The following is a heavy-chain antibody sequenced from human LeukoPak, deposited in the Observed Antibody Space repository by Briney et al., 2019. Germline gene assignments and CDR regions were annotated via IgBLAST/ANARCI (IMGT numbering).Heavy chain of an antibody. CDR3: ARGDDSSGYSFDY. CDR2: IYYSGST. D-gene: IGHD3-22*01. J-gene: IGHJ4*02. CDR1: GGSISSYY. Sequence: SETLSLTCTVSGGSISSYYWSWIRQPPGKGLEWIGYIYYSGSTNYNPSLKSRVTISVDTSKNQFSLKLSSVTAADTAVYYCARGDDSSGYSFDYWGQGTLVTVSS. V-gene: IGHV4-59*12.